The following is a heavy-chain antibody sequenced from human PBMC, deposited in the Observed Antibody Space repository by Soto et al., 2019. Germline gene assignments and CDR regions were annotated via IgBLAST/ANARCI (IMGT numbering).Heavy chain of an antibody. Sequence: QVQLVESGGGVVQPGRSLRLSCAASGFTFSTYAMHWVRQAPGKGLEWVAVISSDGSNNYYADSVKGRFTISRDNSKNTLYLQMNSLRVEDTAVYYCARMGWAVAGSSYFDYWGQGTLVTVSS. J-gene: IGHJ4*02. CDR1: GFTFSTYA. D-gene: IGHD6-19*01. CDR2: ISSDGSNN. V-gene: IGHV3-30-3*01. CDR3: ARMGWAVAGSSYFDY.